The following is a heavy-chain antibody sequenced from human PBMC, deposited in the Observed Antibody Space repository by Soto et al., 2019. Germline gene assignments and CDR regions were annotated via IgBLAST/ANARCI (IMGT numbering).Heavy chain of an antibody. CDR3: ARLSTGYDDYYYHYMDV. V-gene: IGHV4-59*01. J-gene: IGHJ6*03. CDR2: VFYSGST. Sequence: SETLSLTCTVSGGSISNYYWSWIRQPPGKGLEWIGYVFYSGSTNYNPSLKTRVTLSLDTSKNQFSLKLSSVTAADTAVYYCARLSTGYDDYYYHYMDVWGKGTTVTVSS. CDR1: GGSISNYY. D-gene: IGHD5-12*01.